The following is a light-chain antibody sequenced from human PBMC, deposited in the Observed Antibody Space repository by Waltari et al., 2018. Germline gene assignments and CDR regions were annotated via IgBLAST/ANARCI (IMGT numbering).Light chain of an antibody. CDR2: GKN. CDR3: NSRDSNGNPFV. J-gene: IGLJ1*01. Sequence: SSELTHDPAVSVALGQTLSIPCQRHSLRYYSSTRYRQEPGQPSLLVLYGKNNRPSGIPDRFSGSYSGDTASLTITGAQAEDEADYYCNSRDSNGNPFVFGPATKVTVL. CDR1: SLRYYS. V-gene: IGLV3-19*01.